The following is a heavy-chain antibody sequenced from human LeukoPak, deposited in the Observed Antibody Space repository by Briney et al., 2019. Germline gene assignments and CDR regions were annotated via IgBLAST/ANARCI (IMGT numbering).Heavy chain of an antibody. CDR2: IYSGGST. J-gene: IGHJ4*02. V-gene: IGHV3-66*01. D-gene: IGHD3-22*01. Sequence: GGSLRLSCAASGFTVSSNYMSWVRQAPGKGLEWVSVIYSGGSTYYADSVKGRFTISRDNSKNTLYLQMNSLRAEDTAVYYCAVAIVVISYYFDYWGQGTLVTVSS. CDR1: GFTVSSNY. CDR3: AVAIVVISYYFDY.